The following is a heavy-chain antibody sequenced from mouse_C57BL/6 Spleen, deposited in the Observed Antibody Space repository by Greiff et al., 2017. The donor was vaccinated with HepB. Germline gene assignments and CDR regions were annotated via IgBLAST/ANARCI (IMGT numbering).Heavy chain of an antibody. CDR3: ARAYYSNYVDAMDD. V-gene: IGHV1-82*01. Sequence: VQLQQSGPELVKPGASVKISCKASGYAFSSSWMNWVKQRPGKGLEWIGRIYPGDGDTNYNGKFKGKATLTADKSSSTAYMQLSSLTSEDSAVYVCARAYYSNYVDAMDDWGQGTSVTVSS. D-gene: IGHD2-5*01. CDR2: IYPGDGDT. J-gene: IGHJ4*01. CDR1: GYAFSSSW.